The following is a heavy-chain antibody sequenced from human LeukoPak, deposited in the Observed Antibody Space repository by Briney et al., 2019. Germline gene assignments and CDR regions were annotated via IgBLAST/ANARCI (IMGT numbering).Heavy chain of an antibody. D-gene: IGHD6-13*01. J-gene: IGHJ6*02. Sequence: ASVKVSRKASGGTFSSYAISWVRQAPGQGLEWMGGIIPIFGTANYAQKFQGRVTITADESTSTAYMELSSLRSEDTAVYYCARLAAYSSSWYTNYYYGMDVWGQGTTVTVSS. CDR3: ARLAAYSSSWYTNYYYGMDV. CDR1: GGTFSSYA. V-gene: IGHV1-69*01. CDR2: IIPIFGTA.